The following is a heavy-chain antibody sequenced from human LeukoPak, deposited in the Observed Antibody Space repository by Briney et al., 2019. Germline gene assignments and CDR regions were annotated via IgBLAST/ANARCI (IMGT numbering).Heavy chain of an antibody. D-gene: IGHD3-22*01. Sequence: GGSLRLSCAASGFGVTDSYFSWIRQTPGKGLEWVSLIYSGGITNYADSVRGRFTISRDIPGKTVYLQMNSLRAEDTAVYYCARDIYDATGYWGQGTLVTVSS. CDR1: GFGVTDSY. CDR3: ARDIYDATGY. CDR2: IYSGGIT. V-gene: IGHV3-66*01. J-gene: IGHJ4*02.